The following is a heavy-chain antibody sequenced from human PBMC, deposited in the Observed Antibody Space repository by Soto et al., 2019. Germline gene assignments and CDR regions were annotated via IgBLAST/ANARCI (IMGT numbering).Heavy chain of an antibody. CDR2: ISSNGGST. D-gene: IGHD3-3*01. CDR3: VKFGITIFGVVIVGDYYYGMDV. CDR1: GFTFSSYA. J-gene: IGHJ6*02. Sequence: GGSLRLSCSASGFTFSSYAMHWVRQAPGKGLEYVSAISSNGGSTYYAGSVKGRFTISRDNSKNTLYLQMSSLRAEDTAVYYCVKFGITIFGVVIVGDYYYGMDVWGQGTTVTVSS. V-gene: IGHV3-64D*06.